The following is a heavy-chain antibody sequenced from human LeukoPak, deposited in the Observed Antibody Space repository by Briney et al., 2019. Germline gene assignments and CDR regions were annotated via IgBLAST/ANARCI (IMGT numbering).Heavy chain of an antibody. D-gene: IGHD7-27*01. CDR3: ARVTGVVGTFDI. CDR1: GFTFSSYW. J-gene: IGHJ3*02. CDR2: INSDGSST. Sequence: PGGSLRLSCAASGFTFSSYWMHWVRQAPGKGLVWVSRINSDGSSTSYADSVKGRLTISRDNAKNTLYLQMNSLRAEDTAVYYCARVTGVVGTFDIWGQGTMVTVSS. V-gene: IGHV3-74*01.